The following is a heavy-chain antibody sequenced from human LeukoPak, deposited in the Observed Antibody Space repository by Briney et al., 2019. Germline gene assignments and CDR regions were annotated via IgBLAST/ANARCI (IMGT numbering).Heavy chain of an antibody. J-gene: IGHJ4*02. CDR1: GGSISSSSYY. CDR3: ARRAREFGWVFDY. CDR2: IYYSGSSS. V-gene: IGHV4-39*01. Sequence: SETLSLTCTVSGGSISSSSYYWGWIRQPPEKGLEWIGSIYYSGSSSYYNPSLKSRVTISVDTSKNQFTLKLSSVTAADTAVYYGARRAREFGWVFDYWGQGTLVTVSS. D-gene: IGHD3-10*01.